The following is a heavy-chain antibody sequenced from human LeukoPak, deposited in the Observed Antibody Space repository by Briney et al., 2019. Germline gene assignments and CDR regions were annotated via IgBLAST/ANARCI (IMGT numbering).Heavy chain of an antibody. D-gene: IGHD2-2*01. CDR1: GFTFSSYS. CDR2: ISSSSSTI. V-gene: IGHV3-48*02. Sequence: GGSLRLSCGASGFTFSSYSMNWVRQAPGKGLEWVSYISSSSSTIYYADSVKGRFTISRDNAKNSLYLQMNSLRDEDTAVSYCARAPHCSSTSCPYYYYGMDVWGQGTTVTVSS. J-gene: IGHJ6*02. CDR3: ARAPHCSSTSCPYYYYGMDV.